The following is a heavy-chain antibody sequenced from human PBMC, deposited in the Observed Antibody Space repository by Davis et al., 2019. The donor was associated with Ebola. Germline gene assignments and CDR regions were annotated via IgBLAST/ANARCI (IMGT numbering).Heavy chain of an antibody. V-gene: IGHV4-61*01. CDR3: ARDTRYYYDSSGYYYSWYFDL. CDR1: GGSVSSGSYY. D-gene: IGHD3-22*01. J-gene: IGHJ2*01. Sequence: SETLSLTCTVSGGSVSSGSYYWSWIRQPPGKELEWIGYIDYSGSNNYNPSLRSRVTISVDTSKNQFSLKLSSVTAADTAVYYCARDTRYYYDSSGYYYSWYFDLWGRGTLVTVSS. CDR2: IDYSGSN.